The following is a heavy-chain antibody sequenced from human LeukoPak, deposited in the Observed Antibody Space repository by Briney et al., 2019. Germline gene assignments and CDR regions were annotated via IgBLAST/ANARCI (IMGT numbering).Heavy chain of an antibody. CDR2: ISSSSRYI. CDR1: GFTFTDYG. Sequence: PGGSLRLSCAASGFTFTDYGMNWVRQAPGKGLEWVSSISSSSRYIYYADSVKGRFTISRDNSKNTLYLQMNSLRAEDTAVYYCARDSGFYYGSGSYDAFDIWGQGTMVTVSS. CDR3: ARDSGFYYGSGSYDAFDI. J-gene: IGHJ3*02. D-gene: IGHD3-10*01. V-gene: IGHV3-21*04.